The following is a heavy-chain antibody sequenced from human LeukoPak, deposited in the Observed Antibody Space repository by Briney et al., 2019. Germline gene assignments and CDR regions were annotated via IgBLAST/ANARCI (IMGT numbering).Heavy chain of an antibody. CDR2: INPNSGGT. V-gene: IGHV1-2*02. Sequence: ASVKVSCKASGYTFTGYYMHWVRQAPGQGLEWMGWINPNSGGTNYAQKFQGRVTMTRDTSISTAYMELSRLRSDDTAVYYCATRLIAARHPGAFDIWGQGAMVTVSS. CDR3: ATRLIAARHPGAFDI. J-gene: IGHJ3*02. D-gene: IGHD6-6*01. CDR1: GYTFTGYY.